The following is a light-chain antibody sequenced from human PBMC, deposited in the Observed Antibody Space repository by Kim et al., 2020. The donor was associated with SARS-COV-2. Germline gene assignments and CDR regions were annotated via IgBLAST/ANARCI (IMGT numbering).Light chain of an antibody. J-gene: IGKJ5*01. V-gene: IGKV4-1*01. CDR1: QSVLYSSNNKNY. CDR2: WAS. Sequence: ATINCKSSQSVLYSSNNKNYLSWYQQKPGQPPKLLIYWASTRESGVPERFSGSGSGTEFTLTIGSLQAEDVAVYYCQQYYTPPLTFGQGTRLEIK. CDR3: QQYYTPPLT.